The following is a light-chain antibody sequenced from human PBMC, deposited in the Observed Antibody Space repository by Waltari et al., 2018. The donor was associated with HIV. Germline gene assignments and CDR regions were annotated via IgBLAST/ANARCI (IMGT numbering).Light chain of an antibody. V-gene: IGKV3-11*01. CDR3: QQRSNWHS. J-gene: IGKJ2*03. CDR2: AAS. Sequence: EIVLTQSPATLSLSPGDRATLSCRSSQSVSSYLAWYQQKPGQAPRLLIYAASNSATGIPARLSGSGSGTDFTLTISSLEPEDFAVYYCQQRSNWHSFGQGTRLEIK. CDR1: QSVSSY.